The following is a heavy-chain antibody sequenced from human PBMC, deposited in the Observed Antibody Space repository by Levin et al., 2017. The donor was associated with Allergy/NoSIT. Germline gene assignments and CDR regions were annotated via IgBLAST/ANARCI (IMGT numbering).Heavy chain of an antibody. CDR3: ARQLAYYDYVWGSYRVEAFDY. Sequence: GESLKISCKGSGYSFTSYWIGWVRQMPGKGLEWMGIIYPGDSDTRYSPSFQGQVTISADKSISTAYLQWSSLKASDTAMYYCARQLAYYDYVWGSYRVEAFDYWGQGTLVTVSS. D-gene: IGHD3-16*02. J-gene: IGHJ4*02. CDR1: GYSFTSYW. CDR2: IYPGDSDT. V-gene: IGHV5-51*01.